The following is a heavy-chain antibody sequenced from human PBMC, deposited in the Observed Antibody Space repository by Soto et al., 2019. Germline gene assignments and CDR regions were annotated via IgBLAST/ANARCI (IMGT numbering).Heavy chain of an antibody. D-gene: IGHD1-26*01. CDR3: AKVGAEGSVSCFQH. V-gene: IGHV3-23*01. Sequence: EVQLLESGGGLVQPGGSLRLSCAASGFTFSSYAMSWVRQAPGKGLEWVSAISGSGGSTYYADSVKGRFTISRDNSKNTLYLQMNSLRAEATALYYCAKVGAEGSVSCFQHWGQGTLVTVSS. CDR2: ISGSGGST. J-gene: IGHJ1*01. CDR1: GFTFSSYA.